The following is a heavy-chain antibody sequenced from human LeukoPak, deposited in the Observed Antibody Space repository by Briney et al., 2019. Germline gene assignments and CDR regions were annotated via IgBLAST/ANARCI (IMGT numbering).Heavy chain of an antibody. Sequence: PGGSLRLSCAASGFTFSSYGMHWVRQAPGKGLEWVAVISYDGSNKYYADSVKGRFTISRDNSKNRVYLQMNSLRVEDTAVYYCAKDHVPSYWGQGTLVTVSS. CDR3: AKDHVPSY. D-gene: IGHD6-6*01. CDR2: ISYDGSNK. CDR1: GFTFSSYG. J-gene: IGHJ4*02. V-gene: IGHV3-30*18.